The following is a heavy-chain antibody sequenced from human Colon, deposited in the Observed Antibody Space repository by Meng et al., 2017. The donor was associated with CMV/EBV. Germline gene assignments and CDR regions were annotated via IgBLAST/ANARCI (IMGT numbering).Heavy chain of an antibody. D-gene: IGHD1-26*01. CDR1: NGSISTSTYY. CDR2: IYYSGST. CDR3: LHSGNYYGDAFDI. Sequence: SETLSLTCTVSNGSISTSTYYWGWIRQSPGKGLEWIGSIYYSGSTYYNPSLKSRVTLSVDTSKNQFSLKLSSVTAADTAVYYGLHSGNYYGDAFDIWGQGTMVTVSS. J-gene: IGHJ3*02. V-gene: IGHV4-39*07.